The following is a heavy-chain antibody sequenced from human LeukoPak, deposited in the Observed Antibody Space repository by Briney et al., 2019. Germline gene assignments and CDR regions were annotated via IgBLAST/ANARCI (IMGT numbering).Heavy chain of an antibody. CDR2: ISSSGSNI. CDR3: ARLASGSYPNYFDY. V-gene: IGHV3-48*01. J-gene: IGHJ4*02. D-gene: IGHD1-26*01. CDR1: GFTFSAYS. Sequence: GGSLRLSCAASGFTFSAYSMNWVRQVPGKGLEWVSYISSSGSNIHYADSVKGRFTISRDTGKNSLYLQMSSLRAEDTAVYYCARLASGSYPNYFDYWGQGLLVTVSS.